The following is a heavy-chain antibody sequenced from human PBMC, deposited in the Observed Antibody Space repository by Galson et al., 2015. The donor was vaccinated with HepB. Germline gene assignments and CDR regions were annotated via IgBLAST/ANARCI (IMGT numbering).Heavy chain of an antibody. CDR1: GGSFDGYY. J-gene: IGHJ6*02. D-gene: IGHD6-19*01. V-gene: IGHV4-34*01. Sequence: SETLSLTCAVYGGSFDGYYWTWIRQPPGKGLEWIGEINHSGSTNYNPSLKSRVTMSVDTSKNQFSLNLSSMTAADTAVCYCARGLRLATYYYSGMDVWGQGTTVTVSS. CDR2: INHSGST. CDR3: ARGLRLATYYYSGMDV.